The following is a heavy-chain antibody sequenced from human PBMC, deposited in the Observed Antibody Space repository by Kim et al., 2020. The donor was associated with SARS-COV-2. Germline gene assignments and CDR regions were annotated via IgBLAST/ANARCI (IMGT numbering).Heavy chain of an antibody. CDR3: ARGKWLPGDF. D-gene: IGHD5-12*01. J-gene: IGHJ4*02. CDR2: INPKTGAT. V-gene: IGHV1-2*02. CDR1: GYTFSDYY. Sequence: ASVKVSCKTSGYTFSDYYIHWVRQAPGQGLEWMGWINPKTGATTYPHRFQGRVTMTRDTSFSTVYMEVNTLSSDDTAVYYCARGKWLPGDFWGQGALVTVSS.